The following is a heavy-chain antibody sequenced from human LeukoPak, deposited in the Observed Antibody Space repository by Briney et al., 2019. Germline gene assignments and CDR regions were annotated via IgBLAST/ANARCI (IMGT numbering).Heavy chain of an antibody. J-gene: IGHJ4*02. Sequence: SETLSLTCAVYGGSFSGYYWSWIRQPPGKGLEWIGEINHSGSTNYNPSLKSRVILSLDASKSQFSLKLSSVTAADTAVYYCARRITCSGGSCYHEGFDYWGQGTLVTVSS. CDR1: GGSFSGYY. D-gene: IGHD2-15*01. CDR3: ARRITCSGGSCYHEGFDY. CDR2: INHSGST. V-gene: IGHV4-34*01.